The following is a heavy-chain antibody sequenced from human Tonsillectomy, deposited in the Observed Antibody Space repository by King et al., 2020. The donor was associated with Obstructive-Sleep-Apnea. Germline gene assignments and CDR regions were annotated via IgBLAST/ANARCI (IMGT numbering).Heavy chain of an antibody. J-gene: IGHJ4*02. Sequence: VQLVESGGGVVQPGRSLRLSCAASGFIFSSYGMHWVRQAPGKGLEWGAVISYDGSNKYYADSVKGRFTISRDNSKNTRYLQMNSQRAEDTAVYYCAKVWGSGSYYGYYFDYWGQGTLVTVSS. CDR3: AKVWGSGSYYGYYFDY. CDR2: ISYDGSNK. V-gene: IGHV3-30*18. D-gene: IGHD3-10*01. CDR1: GFIFSSYG.